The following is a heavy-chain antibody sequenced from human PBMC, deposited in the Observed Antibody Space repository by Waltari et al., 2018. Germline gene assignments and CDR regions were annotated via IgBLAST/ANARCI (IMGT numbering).Heavy chain of an antibody. CDR2: IYYSGST. V-gene: IGHV4-30-4*08. CDR3: ARGPMEDQLLGSGTFDI. Sequence: QVQLQESGPGLVKASQTLSLICAVSGGSIIRGDYYWTWIRQPPGKGLEWIGYIYYSGSTHYKPSLKSRVTISVDTSKNQFSLKLSSVTAADTAVYYCARGPMEDQLLGSGTFDIWGQGTVVTVSS. CDR1: GGSIIRGDYY. D-gene: IGHD2-2*01. J-gene: IGHJ3*02.